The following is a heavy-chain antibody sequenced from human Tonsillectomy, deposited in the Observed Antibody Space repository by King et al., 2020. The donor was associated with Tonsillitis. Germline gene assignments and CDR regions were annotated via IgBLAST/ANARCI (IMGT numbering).Heavy chain of an antibody. D-gene: IGHD3-10*01. J-gene: IGHJ3*02. V-gene: IGHV1-18*01. CDR1: GYTFTNYG. CDR3: ATGGDQVNSAASLAFDI. CDR2: ISTYKDYR. Sequence: QLVQSGAEVKKPGASVKVSCKASGYTFTNYGIHWVRQAPGQGLEWMGWISTYKDYRKLAQKFQGRVTLTADTSSTTAYMELRSLTSDDTAEYFCATGGDQVNSAASLAFDIWGQGTMVTVPS.